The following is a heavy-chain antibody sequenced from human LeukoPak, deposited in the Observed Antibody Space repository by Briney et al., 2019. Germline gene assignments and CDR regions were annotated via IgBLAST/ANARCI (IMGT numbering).Heavy chain of an antibody. CDR1: GYTFTSYG. CDR3: AREVGLGIQLWPSSFDYFDY. J-gene: IGHJ4*02. D-gene: IGHD5-18*01. CDR2: ISAYNGNT. Sequence: ASVKVSCKASGYTFTSYGISWVRQAPGQGLEWMGWISAYNGNTNYAQKLQGRVTMTTDTSTSTAYMELRSLRSDDTAVYYCAREVGLGIQLWPSSFDYFDYWGQGTLVTVSS. V-gene: IGHV1-18*01.